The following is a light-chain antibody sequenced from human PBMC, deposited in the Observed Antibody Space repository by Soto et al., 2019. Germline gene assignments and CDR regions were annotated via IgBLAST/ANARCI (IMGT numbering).Light chain of an antibody. CDR1: SSNIGTNT. V-gene: IGLV1-44*01. CDR2: GDN. J-gene: IGLJ3*02. Sequence: QLVLTQPPSASGTPGQRVIISCSGSSSNIGTNTVTWYQHLPTTAPKLLIYGDNQRPSGVPDRFSASKSGTSASLAISGLQSEDEADYYCATWDDSLDGLVFGGGTKLTVL. CDR3: ATWDDSLDGLV.